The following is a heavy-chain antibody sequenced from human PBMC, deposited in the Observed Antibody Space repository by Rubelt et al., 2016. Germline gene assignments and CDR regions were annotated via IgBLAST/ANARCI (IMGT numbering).Heavy chain of an antibody. CDR1: GYSISSGYY. D-gene: IGHD6-6*01. J-gene: IGHJ4*02. CDR2: IYHSGST. Sequence: QVQLQESGPGLVKPSETLSLTCTVSGYSISSGYYWGWIRQPPGKGLEWIGSIYHSGSTYYNPSLRSRVTISGDTSKNQFSLNLRSVTAADTAVYYCARDFGIAARPADYWGQGTLVTVSS. V-gene: IGHV4-38-2*02. CDR3: ARDFGIAARPADY.